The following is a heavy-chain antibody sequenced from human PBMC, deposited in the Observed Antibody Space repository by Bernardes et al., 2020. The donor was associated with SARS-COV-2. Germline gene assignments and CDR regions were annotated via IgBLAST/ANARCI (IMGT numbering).Heavy chain of an antibody. CDR1: GGSISSGGYY. CDR3: AESSWGADCYIGGLRSWDCGMDV. J-gene: IGHJ6*02. V-gene: IGHV4-39*06. CDR2: FYSSGNT. Sequence: TLSLTCTVSGGSISSGGYYWGWIRQPPGKGLEWIVSFYSSGNTYYNPSLQSRLSKSIDTSKNQFPLRQSSVTAADTAVYYCAESSWGADCYIGGLRSWDCGMDVWGQGTAVTVSS. D-gene: IGHD2-21*02.